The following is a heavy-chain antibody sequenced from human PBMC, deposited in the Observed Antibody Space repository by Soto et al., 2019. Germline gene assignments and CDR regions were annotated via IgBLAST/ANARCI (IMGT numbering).Heavy chain of an antibody. V-gene: IGHV4-39*01. J-gene: IGHJ3*02. D-gene: IGHD3-10*01. Sequence: SETLSLTCTVSGGSISSSSYYWGWIRQPPGKGLEWIGSIYYSGSTYYNPSFKSRITISVDTSKNQFSLKLSSVTAADTAVYYCARHEGSREVIMAFDIWGQGTMVTVSS. CDR2: IYYSGST. CDR3: ARHEGSREVIMAFDI. CDR1: GGSISSSSYY.